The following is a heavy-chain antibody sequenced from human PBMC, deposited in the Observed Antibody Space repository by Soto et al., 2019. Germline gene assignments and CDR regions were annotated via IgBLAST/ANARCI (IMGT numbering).Heavy chain of an antibody. CDR3: ARVTRGQYYYGSGSYWTDNWFDP. J-gene: IGHJ5*02. CDR1: GYTFTSYG. CDR2: ISAYNGNT. Sequence: ASVKVSCKASGYTFTSYGISWVRQAPGQGLEWMGWISAYNGNTNYAQKLQGRVTMTTDTSTSTAYMELRSLRSDDTAVYYCARVTRGQYYYGSGSYWTDNWFDPWGQGTLVTVSS. V-gene: IGHV1-18*01. D-gene: IGHD3-10*01.